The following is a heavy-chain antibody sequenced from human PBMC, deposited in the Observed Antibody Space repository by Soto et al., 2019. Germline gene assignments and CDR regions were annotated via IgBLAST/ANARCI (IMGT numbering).Heavy chain of an antibody. V-gene: IGHV5-51*01. CDR1: GYSFTSYW. J-gene: IGHJ6*02. D-gene: IGHD3-10*01. CDR3: ARSTMVRGVNNYSYHGMDV. CDR2: IYPGDSDT. Sequence: PGESLKISCKGSGYSFTSYWIGWVRQMPGKGLEWMGIIYPGDSDTRYSPSFQGQVTVSADKSISTAYLQWSSLKASDTAMYYCARSTMVRGVNNYSYHGMDVWGQGTTVTVSS.